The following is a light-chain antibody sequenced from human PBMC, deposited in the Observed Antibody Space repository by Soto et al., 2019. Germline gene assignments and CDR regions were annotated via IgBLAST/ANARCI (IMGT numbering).Light chain of an antibody. CDR2: MVS. V-gene: IGLV2-14*01. CDR1: SSDVGNYNY. J-gene: IGLJ1*01. CDR3: TSPTPGSLYV. Sequence: QSALTQPASVSGSPGQSITISCTGTSSDVGNYNYVSWYQQYPGRVPKLLIYMVSNRASGVSNRFSGSKSGNTASLTISGLQAEDEADYFCTSPTPGSLYVFGTGTKGTGL.